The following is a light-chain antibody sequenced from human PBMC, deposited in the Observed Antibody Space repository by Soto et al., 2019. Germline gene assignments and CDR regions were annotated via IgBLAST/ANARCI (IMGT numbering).Light chain of an antibody. CDR3: CSYVGASTYV. J-gene: IGLJ1*01. V-gene: IGLV1-40*01. Sequence: QSVLTQPPSVSWAPGQRVTISCTGSSSKIGAGHDVHWYQQLPGTAPKLLIYGNGTKRPSGVSNRFSGSTSGSTASLTISGLQTEDEADYYCCSYVGASTYVFGTGTKVTV. CDR2: GNG. CDR1: SSKIGAGHD.